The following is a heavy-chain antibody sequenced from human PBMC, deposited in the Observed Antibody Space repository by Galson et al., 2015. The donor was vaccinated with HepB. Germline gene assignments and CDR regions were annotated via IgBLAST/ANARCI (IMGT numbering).Heavy chain of an antibody. J-gene: IGHJ4*02. CDR3: ARAGNDYIWGSYRSAFDY. CDR2: IYYSGST. V-gene: IGHV4-59*01. D-gene: IGHD3-16*02. Sequence: ETLSLTCTVSGGSIGDYYWSWIRQPPGKGLEWIGYIYYSGSTNYNPSLKSRVTISVDTSKNQFSLRLSSVTAADTALYYCARAGNDYIWGSYRSAFDYWGQGTLVTVAS. CDR1: GGSIGDYY.